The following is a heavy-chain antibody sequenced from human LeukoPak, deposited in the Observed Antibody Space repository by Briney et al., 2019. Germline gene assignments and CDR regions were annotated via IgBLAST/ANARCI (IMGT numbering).Heavy chain of an antibody. CDR2: VYYTGST. D-gene: IGHD4-17*01. V-gene: IGHV4-59*01. CDR3: ARDPYGDYVFDP. CDR1: GGYISSYY. Sequence: SETLSLTCTVSGGYISSYYWSWIRQPPGEGLEWIGYVYYTGSTNYNPSLKSRVSISVDTSKNQFSLKLSSVTAADTAVYYCARDPYGDYVFDPGGQGTLVTVSS. J-gene: IGHJ5*02.